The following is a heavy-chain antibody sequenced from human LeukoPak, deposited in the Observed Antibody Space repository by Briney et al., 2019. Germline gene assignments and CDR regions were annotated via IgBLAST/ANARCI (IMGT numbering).Heavy chain of an antibody. D-gene: IGHD3-16*01. CDR3: ARLIDY. V-gene: IGHV4-34*01. J-gene: IGHJ4*02. Sequence: SETLSLTCAVYGGSFSGYYWSWIRQPPGKGLEWIGEINHSGSTNYNPSLRSRVTISVDTSKNQFSLKLSSVTAADTAVYYCARLIDYWGQGTLVTVSS. CDR2: INHSGST. CDR1: GGSFSGYY.